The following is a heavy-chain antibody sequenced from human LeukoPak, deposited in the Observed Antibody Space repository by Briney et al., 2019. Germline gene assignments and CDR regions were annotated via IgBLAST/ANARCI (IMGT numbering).Heavy chain of an antibody. Sequence: SGGSLRLSCAASGFTFSTYAMSWVRQAPGKGLEWVSLISGSGGSTYNADSVKGRFTISRDNSKNTLYLQMKSLRADDTAVYYCAKAPAYCSGGTCYDYWGQGSLVPVSS. CDR1: GFTFSTYA. CDR3: AKAPAYCSGGTCYDY. V-gene: IGHV3-23*01. CDR2: ISGSGGST. J-gene: IGHJ4*02. D-gene: IGHD2-15*01.